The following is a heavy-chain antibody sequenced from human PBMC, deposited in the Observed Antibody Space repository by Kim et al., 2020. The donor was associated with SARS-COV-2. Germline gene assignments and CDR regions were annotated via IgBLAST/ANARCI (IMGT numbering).Heavy chain of an antibody. V-gene: IGHV1-18*01. CDR2: ISAYNGNT. J-gene: IGHJ6*02. CDR3: ARDGGITMIVVVIGYGYGMDV. Sequence: ASVKVSCKASGYTFTSYGISWVRQAPGQGLEWMGWISAYNGNTNYAQKLQGRVTMTTDTSTSTAYMELRSLRSDDTAVYYCARDGGITMIVVVIGYGYGMDVWGQGTTVTVSS. CDR1: GYTFTSYG. D-gene: IGHD3-22*01.